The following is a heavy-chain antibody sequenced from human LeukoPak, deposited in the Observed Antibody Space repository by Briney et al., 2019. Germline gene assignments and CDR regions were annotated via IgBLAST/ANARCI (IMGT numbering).Heavy chain of an antibody. J-gene: IGHJ4*02. V-gene: IGHV4-34*01. CDR3: ARRVGLYGSGRHLDY. Sequence: SETLSLTCAVYGGSFSGYYWSWIRQPPGKGLEWIGEINHSGSTNYNPSLKSRVHISVDTSKNQFSLKLSSVTAADTAVYYCARRVGLYGSGRHLDYWGQGTLVTVSS. CDR2: INHSGST. D-gene: IGHD3-10*01. CDR1: GGSFSGYY.